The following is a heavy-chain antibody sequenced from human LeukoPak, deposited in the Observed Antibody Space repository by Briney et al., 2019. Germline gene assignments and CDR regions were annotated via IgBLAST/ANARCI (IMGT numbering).Heavy chain of an antibody. CDR2: LSAGGGIT. Sequence: PGGSLRLSCAASGFSFSSYSMNWVRQAPGKGLEWVSGLSAGGGITYYADSVKGRFNISRDNAKNTLYLQMNSLRADDTAIYYCAKDRQQLANLDYWGQGTLVTVSS. D-gene: IGHD6-13*01. CDR1: GFSFSSYS. V-gene: IGHV3-23*01. CDR3: AKDRQQLANLDY. J-gene: IGHJ4*02.